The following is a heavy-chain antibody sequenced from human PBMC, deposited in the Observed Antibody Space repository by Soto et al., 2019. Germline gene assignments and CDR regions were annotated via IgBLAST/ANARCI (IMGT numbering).Heavy chain of an antibody. V-gene: IGHV6-1*01. J-gene: IGHJ6*02. CDR1: GDSVSSNSAA. CDR3: SHSGSGWLSYYYYGMDV. Sequence: PSQTLSLTCAISGDSVSSNSAAWNWIRQSPSRGLEWLGRTYYRSKWYNDYAVSVKSRITINPDTSKNQFSLQLNSVTPEDTAVYYCSHSGSGWLSYYYYGMDVWGQGTTVTVS. D-gene: IGHD1-26*01. CDR2: TYYRSKWYN.